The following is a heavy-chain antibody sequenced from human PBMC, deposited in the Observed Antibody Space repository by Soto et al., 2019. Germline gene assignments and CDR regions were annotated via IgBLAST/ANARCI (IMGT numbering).Heavy chain of an antibody. Sequence: EVQLLESGGGLVQAGGSLRLSCAASGLAINTYGMSWVRQAPGRGLEWVSGITSSGDFTYYGDSVRGRFSISRDESKNALYLQMRNLRAEDTAGYHCVSAKGISLYEWYFDLWGRGTPVTVSS. CDR1: GLAINTYG. CDR2: ITSSGDFT. CDR3: VSAKGISLYEWYFDL. D-gene: IGHD2-8*01. J-gene: IGHJ2*01. V-gene: IGHV3-23*01.